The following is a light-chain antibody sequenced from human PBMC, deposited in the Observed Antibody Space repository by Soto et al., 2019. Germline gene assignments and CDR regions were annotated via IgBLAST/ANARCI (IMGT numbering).Light chain of an antibody. CDR2: GAS. CDR3: QQYGSSPPSST. Sequence: EIVMTQSPATLSVSPGERATLSCRASQRVSSGYLAWYQQKPGQAPRLLIYGASSRATGIPDRFSGRGSGTDFTLTISRLEPEDFAVYYCQQYGSSPPSSTFGQGTRLEIK. V-gene: IGKV3-20*01. CDR1: QRVSSGY. J-gene: IGKJ5*01.